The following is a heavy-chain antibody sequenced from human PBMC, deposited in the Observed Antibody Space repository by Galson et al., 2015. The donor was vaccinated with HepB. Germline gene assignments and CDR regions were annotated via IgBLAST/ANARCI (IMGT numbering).Heavy chain of an antibody. Sequence: SLRLSCAASGFTFSSYWMSWVRQAPGKGLEWVANIKQDGSEKYYVDSVKGRFTISRDNAKNSLYLQMNSLRAEDTAVYYCARDLRPYYYYYMDVWGKGTTVTVSS. CDR3: ARDLRPYYYYYMDV. V-gene: IGHV3-7*03. J-gene: IGHJ6*03. CDR1: GFTFSSYW. CDR2: IKQDGSEK.